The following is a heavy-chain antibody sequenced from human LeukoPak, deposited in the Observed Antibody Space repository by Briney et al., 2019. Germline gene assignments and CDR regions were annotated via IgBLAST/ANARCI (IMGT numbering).Heavy chain of an antibody. CDR2: INHSGST. Sequence: SETLSLTCTVSGGSISGYHWSWIRQPPGKGLEWIGQINHSGSTNYNPSLKSRVTILVDTSKNQFSLRLSSVTAADTAVYYCASHSGGYAYWGQGTLVTVSS. J-gene: IGHJ4*02. CDR1: GGSISGYH. D-gene: IGHD5-12*01. CDR3: ASHSGGYAY. V-gene: IGHV4-34*01.